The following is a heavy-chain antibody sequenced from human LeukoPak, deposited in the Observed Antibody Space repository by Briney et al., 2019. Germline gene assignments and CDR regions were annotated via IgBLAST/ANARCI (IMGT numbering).Heavy chain of an antibody. Sequence: GGSLRLSCSVSGFTFSSHAMHWVRQAPGKGLEWVAVISYDGSNKYYADSVKGRFTISRDNSKNTLYLQMNSLRAEDTAVYYCARDQGKYQLLFPHWGQGTLVTVSS. CDR1: GFTFSSHA. J-gene: IGHJ4*02. CDR3: ARDQGKYQLLFPH. D-gene: IGHD2-2*01. CDR2: ISYDGSNK. V-gene: IGHV3-30-3*01.